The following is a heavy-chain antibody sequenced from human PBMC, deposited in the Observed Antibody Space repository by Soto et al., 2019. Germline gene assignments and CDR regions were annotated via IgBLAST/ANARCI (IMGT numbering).Heavy chain of an antibody. CDR2: INAGNGNT. V-gene: IGHV1-3*01. J-gene: IGHJ4*02. CDR3: AMADYYDSSGYVLSFDY. CDR1: GYSLTSYG. Sequence: ASVKGPSTASGYSLTSYGMHSVRPAPGQRLEWMGWINAGNGNTKYSQKFQGRVTITRDTSASTAYMELSSLRSEDTAVYYCAMADYYDSSGYVLSFDYWGKGTLVTVS. D-gene: IGHD3-22*01.